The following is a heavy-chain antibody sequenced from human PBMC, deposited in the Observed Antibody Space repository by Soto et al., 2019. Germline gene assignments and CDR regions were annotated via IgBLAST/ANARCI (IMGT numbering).Heavy chain of an antibody. CDR3: ARVTKVGGFDI. CDR2: TYYRSKWYN. V-gene: IGHV6-1*01. CDR1: RDCISRNTAA. D-gene: IGHD2-15*01. Sequence: LQTQTLSSAIARDCISRNTAACKRIRQSPSRGLEWLGRTYYRSKWYNDYAVSVKSRISINPDTPKNQFFLQLNSVIPEDTAVYYCARVTKVGGFDIWGQGTMVTVSS. J-gene: IGHJ3*02.